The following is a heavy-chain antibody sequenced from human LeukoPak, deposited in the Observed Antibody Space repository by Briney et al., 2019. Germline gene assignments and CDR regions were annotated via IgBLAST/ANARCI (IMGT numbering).Heavy chain of an antibody. CDR3: AGTYGNISGACDF. CDR1: GGPLAKYA. V-gene: IGHV1-69*13. CDR2: IIPIFGTG. Sequence: SVKVSCKTSGGPLAKYAFSWVRQAPGQGLEWIGGIIPIFGTGMYAQRFQDRVTITAVESTTTAYMELSSLRSDDTAIYYCAGTYGNISGACDFWGQGTLVTVSS. J-gene: IGHJ4*02. D-gene: IGHD2/OR15-2a*01.